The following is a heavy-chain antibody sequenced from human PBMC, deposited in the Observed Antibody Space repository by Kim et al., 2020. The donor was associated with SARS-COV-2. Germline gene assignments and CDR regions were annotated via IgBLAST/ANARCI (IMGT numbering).Heavy chain of an antibody. CDR2: INDSGTT. Sequence: SETLSLTCAVYGGSFSGYYWTWIRQPPGKGLEWIGEINDSGTTNFNPSLKSRVTISVDTSKNQFSLKVGSVTAADTAIYYCARGEGMGSTCGLVDYWGQGSLVTVSS. CDR1: GGSFSGYY. V-gene: IGHV4-34*01. J-gene: IGHJ4*02. CDR3: ARGEGMGSTCGLVDY. D-gene: IGHD6-13*01.